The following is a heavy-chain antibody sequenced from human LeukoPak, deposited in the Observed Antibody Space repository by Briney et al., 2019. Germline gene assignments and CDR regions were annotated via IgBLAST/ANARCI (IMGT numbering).Heavy chain of an antibody. Sequence: GGSLRLSCAASGFTFSSYEMNWGRQAPGKGLEWVSYISSSGSTIYYADSVKGRFTISRDNAKNSLYLQMNSLRAEDTAVYYCARDCGASSIVATIWDEGDDAFDIWGQGRMLTVS. J-gene: IGHJ3*02. CDR1: GFTFSSYE. D-gene: IGHD5-12*01. V-gene: IGHV3-48*03. CDR2: ISSSGSTI. CDR3: ARDCGASSIVATIWDEGDDAFDI.